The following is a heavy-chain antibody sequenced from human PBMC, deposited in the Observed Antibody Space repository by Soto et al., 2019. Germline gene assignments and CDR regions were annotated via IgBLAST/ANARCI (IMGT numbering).Heavy chain of an antibody. CDR1: GGSISRGCFY. J-gene: IGHJ4*02. V-gene: IGHV4-31*03. Sequence: QVQLQESGPGLVKPSQTLTLTCTVCGGSISRGCFYWGWVRQHPGKGLEWIGHISDSGSSYYNPSLQSRVTISVDTSKNQFSLKLSAVTAADTAVYFCARATFYDIFTAYYSLFDYWGQGTLVTVSS. CDR2: ISDSGSS. D-gene: IGHD3-9*01. CDR3: ARATFYDIFTAYYSLFDY.